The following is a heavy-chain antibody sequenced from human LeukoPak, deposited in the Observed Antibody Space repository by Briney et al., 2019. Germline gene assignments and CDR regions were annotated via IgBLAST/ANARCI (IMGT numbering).Heavy chain of an antibody. CDR1: GFIFSTYT. Sequence: GGSLRLSCAASGFIFSTYTMTWVRQAPGKGLEWVSAISGNSGSTYYADSVKGRFTIFRDNSRNTLYLQMNSLRADDTAVYYCAKAAYYYDSSGYYCFDYWGQGTLVTVSS. D-gene: IGHD3-22*01. V-gene: IGHV3-23*01. CDR2: ISGNSGST. J-gene: IGHJ4*02. CDR3: AKAAYYYDSSGYYCFDY.